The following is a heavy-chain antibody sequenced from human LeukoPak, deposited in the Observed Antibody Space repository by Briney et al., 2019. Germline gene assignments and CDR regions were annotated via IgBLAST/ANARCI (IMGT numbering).Heavy chain of an antibody. CDR2: ISYDGSNK. CDR1: GFTFSSYG. D-gene: IGHD2-21*02. V-gene: IGHV3-30*18. J-gene: IGHJ4*02. Sequence: PGRSLRLSCAASGFTFSSYGMHWVRQAPGKGLEWVAVISYDGSNKYYADSVKGRFTISRDNSKNTLYLQMNSLRAEDTAVYYCAKDPYCGGDCSDVTDYRGQGTLVTVSS. CDR3: AKDPYCGGDCSDVTDY.